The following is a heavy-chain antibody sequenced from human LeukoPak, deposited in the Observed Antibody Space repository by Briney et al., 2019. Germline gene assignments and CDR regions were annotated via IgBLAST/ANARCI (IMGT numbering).Heavy chain of an antibody. V-gene: IGHV3-23*01. CDR3: AKTWRDIVLGRAKRTDNWFDP. D-gene: IGHD2-2*01. J-gene: IGHJ5*02. CDR1: GFTFSSYA. CDR2: NSGSGGST. Sequence: GGSLRLSCAASGFTFSSYAMSWVRQAPGKGLEWVSANSGSGGSTYYADSVKGRFTISRDNSKNTLYLQMNSLRAEDTAVYYCAKTWRDIVLGRAKRTDNWFDPWGQGTLVTVSS.